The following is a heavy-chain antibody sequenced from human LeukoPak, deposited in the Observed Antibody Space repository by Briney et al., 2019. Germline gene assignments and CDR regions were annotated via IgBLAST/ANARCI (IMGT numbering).Heavy chain of an antibody. CDR3: TTARRETISSSWYRVLDY. D-gene: IGHD6-13*01. CDR1: GFTFSNAW. CDR2: IKSKTDGGTT. Sequence: PGGSLRLSCAASGFTFSNAWMSWVRQAPGKGLEWVGRIKSKTDGGTTDYAAPVKGRFTISRDDSKNTLYLQMNSLKTEDTAVYYCTTARRETISSSWYRVLDYWGQGTLVTVSS. J-gene: IGHJ4*02. V-gene: IGHV3-15*01.